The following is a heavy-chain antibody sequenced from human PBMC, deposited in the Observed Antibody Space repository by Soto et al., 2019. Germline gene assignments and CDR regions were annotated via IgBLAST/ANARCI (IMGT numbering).Heavy chain of an antibody. D-gene: IGHD3-16*01. CDR2: IYYSGST. CDR3: ARHDTYGGLSWFEP. J-gene: IGHJ5*02. Sequence: SKPLSVTCTVSYPSISSSRYYLGSINQLPGKGLEWIGSIYYSGSTYYNPSLKSRVTISVDTSKNQFSLKLSSVTAADTAVYYCARHDTYGGLSWFEPWGQGTLLTVSS. V-gene: IGHV4-39*01. CDR1: YPSISSSRYY.